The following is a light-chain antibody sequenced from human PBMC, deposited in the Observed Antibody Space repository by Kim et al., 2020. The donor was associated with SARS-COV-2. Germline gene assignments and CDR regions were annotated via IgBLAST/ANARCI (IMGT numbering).Light chain of an antibody. CDR2: AAS. CDR1: QSINSY. J-gene: IGKJ2*01. CDR3: QQSCSTPLT. V-gene: IGKV1-39*01. Sequence: DIQMTQSPSSLSASVGDGVTITCRASQSINSYLNWYQQKPGKAPKLLIYAASTLQSGVPSRFSGSGSGTDFTLTISSLQPEDFATYCCQQSCSTPLTFGQGTKLEI.